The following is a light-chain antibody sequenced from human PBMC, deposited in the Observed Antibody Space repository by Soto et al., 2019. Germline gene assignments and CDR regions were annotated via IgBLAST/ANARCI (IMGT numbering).Light chain of an antibody. Sequence: EIVMTQSPATLSVSPGERSTLSCRASQSVSSNLAWYQQKPGQAPRLLIQGSSTRATGLPARFSGGGSGTEFTLTISGLQSEDFAVYYCQQYNTWPPTFGQGTKVEIK. V-gene: IGKV3-15*01. CDR3: QQYNTWPPT. J-gene: IGKJ1*01. CDR1: QSVSSN. CDR2: GSS.